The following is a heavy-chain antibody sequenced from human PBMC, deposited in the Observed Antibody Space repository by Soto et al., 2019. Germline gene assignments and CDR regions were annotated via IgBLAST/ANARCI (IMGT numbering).Heavy chain of an antibody. V-gene: IGHV1-46*01. D-gene: IGHD1-1*01. CDR3: AREPPTTGLLDL. CDR1: GHTSSSYY. J-gene: IGHJ5*02. Sequence: ASLKVSCKASGHTSSSYYVHWVRQAPGQGLEWMAVISPSGDYTSYTEKFQGRVSVTRDTSTNTVYMELSSLTFEDTAIYYCAREPPTTGLLDLWGQGALVTVSS. CDR2: ISPSGDYT.